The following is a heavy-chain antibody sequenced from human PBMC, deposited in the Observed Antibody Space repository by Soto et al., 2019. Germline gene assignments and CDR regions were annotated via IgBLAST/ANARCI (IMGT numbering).Heavy chain of an antibody. J-gene: IGHJ4*02. D-gene: IGHD1-20*01. V-gene: IGHV4-39*01. CDR3: ATSQKGYNWNYFDL. CDR1: GASISGSYYY. Sequence: SETLPLTCAVSGASISGSYYYWAWLRQSPGKGPEWIGSVFYTGFTSYNPSLESRVSVSVDTSKSQFSLKLSAVTAADTAVYYCATSQKGYNWNYFDLWGQGALVTVSS. CDR2: VFYTGFT.